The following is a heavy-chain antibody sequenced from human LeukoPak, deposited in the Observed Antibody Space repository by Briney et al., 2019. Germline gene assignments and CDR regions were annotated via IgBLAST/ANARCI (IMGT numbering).Heavy chain of an antibody. D-gene: IGHD6-25*01. CDR2: IYYSGST. Sequence: PSETLSLTCTVSGGSISSYYWSWIRQPPGKGLEWIGYIYYSGSTNYDPSLKSRVTISVDTSKNQFSLKLSSVTAADTAVYYCARGGGYSSGLSYWGQGTLVTVSS. CDR3: ARGGGYSSGLSY. J-gene: IGHJ4*02. CDR1: GGSISSYY. V-gene: IGHV4-59*01.